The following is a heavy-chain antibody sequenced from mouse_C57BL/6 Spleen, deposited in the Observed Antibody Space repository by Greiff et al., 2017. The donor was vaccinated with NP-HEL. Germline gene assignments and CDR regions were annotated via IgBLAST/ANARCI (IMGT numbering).Heavy chain of an antibody. V-gene: IGHV7-3*01. J-gene: IGHJ2*01. CDR2: IRNKANGYKT. CDR1: GFTFTDYY. Sequence: EVHLVESGGGFVQPGGSLSLSCAASGFTFTDYYMSWVRQPPGKALEWLGFIRNKANGYKTEYSATVKGRFTISRDNSQSTLYLQMIALRAEDSATYYCARDDYDGIDYWGQGTTLTVSS. D-gene: IGHD2-4*01. CDR3: ARDDYDGIDY.